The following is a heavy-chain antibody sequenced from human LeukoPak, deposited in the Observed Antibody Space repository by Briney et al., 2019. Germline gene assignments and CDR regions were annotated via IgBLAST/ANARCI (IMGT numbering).Heavy chain of an antibody. CDR1: GDSVTNDFF. J-gene: IGHJ4*02. Sequence: SEALSLTCTVSGDSVTNDFFWGWVRQPPGKELEWIGSFCLGRDTYYRPSLKSRVTISVDTSKNQFSLNLNSVTAADTAVYYCARWASISREPGGFFDHWGQGTLVTVSS. D-gene: IGHD1-14*01. CDR2: FCLGRDT. V-gene: IGHV4-38-2*02. CDR3: ARWASISREPGGFFDH.